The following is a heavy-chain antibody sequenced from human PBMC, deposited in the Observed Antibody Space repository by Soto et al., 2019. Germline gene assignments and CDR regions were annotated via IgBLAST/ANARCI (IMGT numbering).Heavy chain of an antibody. CDR2: MNPNSGNT. CDR1: GYTFTSYD. V-gene: IGHV1-8*01. D-gene: IGHD2-2*01. J-gene: IGHJ5*02. Sequence: GASVKVSCKASGYTFTSYDINWVRQATGQGLEWMGWMNPNSGNTGYAQKFQGRVTMTRNTCITTAHMERSSLKSEDTAVYYCARSPRVVPAAMPSRVDPWGQGTLVTVSS. CDR3: ARSPRVVPAAMPSRVDP.